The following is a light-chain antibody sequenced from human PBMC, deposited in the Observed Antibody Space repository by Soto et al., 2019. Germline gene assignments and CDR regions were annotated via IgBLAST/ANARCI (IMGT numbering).Light chain of an antibody. V-gene: IGKV1-39*01. CDR1: QSISNY. CDR3: QQSYSSFLT. J-gene: IGKJ5*01. CDR2: AAS. Sequence: DIQMTQSPSSLSASLGDRVTITCRASQSISNYLNWYQQKPGKAPNLLIYAASSFQSGVPSRFSGSGSGTDFTLTISSLQPEDFATYYCQQSYSSFLTFGQGTRLEMK.